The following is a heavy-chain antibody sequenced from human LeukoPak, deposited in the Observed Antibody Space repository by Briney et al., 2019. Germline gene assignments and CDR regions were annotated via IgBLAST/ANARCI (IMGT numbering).Heavy chain of an antibody. CDR2: ISSSGSTI. CDR3: ARDYYYDSSGYYGSDAFDI. Sequence: GGSLRLSCAASGFTFSDYYMSWIRQAPGKGLEWVSYISSSGSTIYYADSVKGRFTISRDNAKNSLYLQMNSLRAEDTAVYYCARDYYYDSSGYYGSDAFDIWGQGTMVTVSS. J-gene: IGHJ3*02. CDR1: GFTFSDYY. V-gene: IGHV3-11*01. D-gene: IGHD3-22*01.